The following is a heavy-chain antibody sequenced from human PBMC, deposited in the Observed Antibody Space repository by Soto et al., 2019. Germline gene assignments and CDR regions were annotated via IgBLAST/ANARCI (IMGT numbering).Heavy chain of an antibody. CDR2: ISAYNGNT. CDR3: ARWGSAFRDIVVVPAAGPDFDY. V-gene: IGHV1-18*01. D-gene: IGHD2-2*01. CDR1: GYTFTSYG. Sequence: QVQLVQSGAEVKKPGASVKVSCKASGYTFTSYGISWVRQAPGQGLEWMGWISAYNGNTNYAQKLQGRVTMTTDTSTSTAYMELRSLRSDDTAVYYCARWGSAFRDIVVVPAAGPDFDYWGQGTLVTVSS. J-gene: IGHJ4*02.